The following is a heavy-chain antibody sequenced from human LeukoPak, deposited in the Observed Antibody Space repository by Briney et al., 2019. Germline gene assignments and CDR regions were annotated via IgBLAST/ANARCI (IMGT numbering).Heavy chain of an antibody. CDR3: AVPAATNHNNAFDI. J-gene: IGHJ3*02. D-gene: IGHD2-2*01. CDR1: GGSFSGYY. Sequence: SETLSLTCAVYGGSFSGYYWSGIRQPPGKGLEWIGEINHSGSTNYNPSLKSRVTISVDTSKNQFSLKLSSVTAADTAVYYCAVPAATNHNNAFDIWGQGTMVTVSS. V-gene: IGHV4-34*01. CDR2: INHSGST.